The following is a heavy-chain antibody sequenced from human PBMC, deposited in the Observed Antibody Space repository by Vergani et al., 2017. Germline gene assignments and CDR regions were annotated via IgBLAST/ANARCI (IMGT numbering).Heavy chain of an antibody. CDR1: GGSFSGYY. CDR3: ARGKPHSSGPDLFPPRRNLNRNWFDP. Sequence: QVQLQQWGAGLLKPSETLSLTCAVYGGSFSGYYWSWIRQPPGKGLEWIGEINHSGSTNYNPSLKSRVTISVDTSKNQFSLKLSSVTAADTAVYYCARGKPHSSGPDLFPPRRNLNRNWFDPWGQGTLVTVSS. D-gene: IGHD3-22*01. CDR2: INHSGST. V-gene: IGHV4-34*01. J-gene: IGHJ5*02.